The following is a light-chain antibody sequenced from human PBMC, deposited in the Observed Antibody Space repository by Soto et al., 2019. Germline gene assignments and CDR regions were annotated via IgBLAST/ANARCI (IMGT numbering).Light chain of an antibody. V-gene: IGKV4-1*01. CDR3: QQYYTTPRT. CDR1: QSVLYSSNNKNY. Sequence: DIVLTQSPGSLAVSLGERATINCKSSQSVLYSSNNKNYLGWYQHKPGQPPKLLIYWASTREPGVPDRFSGSGSGTNFTLTISSLQAEDVAVYYCQQYYTTPRTFGQGTKVEIK. J-gene: IGKJ1*01. CDR2: WAS.